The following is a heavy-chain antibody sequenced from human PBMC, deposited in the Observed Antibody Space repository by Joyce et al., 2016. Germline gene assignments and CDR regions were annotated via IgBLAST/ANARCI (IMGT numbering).Heavy chain of an antibody. J-gene: IGHJ6*02. CDR2: IRSKSCGGSR. CDR3: TRTHPNHYYYYYGMDV. V-gene: IGHV3-49*03. D-gene: IGHD1-14*01. CDR1: GFTFGDYA. Sequence: VQLVESGGGLVQPGRSLRLSWSASGFTFGDYAMSWFRQARGMGMEWVGLIRSKSCGGSREYASSVQVRFTSSRDDSKRIAYLQMNSLKTEDTAVYYCTRTHPNHYYYYYGMDVWGQGTTVIVSS.